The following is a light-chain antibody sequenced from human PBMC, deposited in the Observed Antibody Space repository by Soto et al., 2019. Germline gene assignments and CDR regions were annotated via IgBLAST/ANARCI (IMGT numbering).Light chain of an antibody. Sequence: EIVLTQSPGTLSLSPGERVTLSCRASQSVSSNYLAWYQQKPGQDPRLLIYGASSRATGIPDRFSGSGSGTDFTLSSSRLEHEDFAVYYCQQYGNSPITFGQGTRLEI. J-gene: IGKJ5*01. V-gene: IGKV3-20*01. CDR3: QQYGNSPIT. CDR2: GAS. CDR1: QSVSSNY.